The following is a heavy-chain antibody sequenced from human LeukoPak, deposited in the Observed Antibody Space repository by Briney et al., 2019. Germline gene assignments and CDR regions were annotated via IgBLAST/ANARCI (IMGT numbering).Heavy chain of an antibody. CDR3: ARSNRNYYDRSGYYYVPNWFDP. V-gene: IGHV4-59*01. CDR1: GGSISSYY. D-gene: IGHD3-22*01. Sequence: SETLSLTCTVSGGSISSYYWSWIRQPPGKGLEWIGYIYYSGSTNYNPSLKSRVTISVDTSKNQFSLKLSSVTAADTAVYYCARSNRNYYDRSGYYYVPNWFDPWGQGTLVTVSS. CDR2: IYYSGST. J-gene: IGHJ5*02.